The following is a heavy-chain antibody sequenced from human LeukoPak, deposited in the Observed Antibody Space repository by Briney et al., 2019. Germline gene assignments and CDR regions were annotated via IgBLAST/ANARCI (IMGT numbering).Heavy chain of an antibody. CDR3: ARTALDFWSGYYFPETFDW. CDR1: GFTVSSNS. D-gene: IGHD3-3*01. V-gene: IGHV3-7*01. CDR2: IKQDGTEI. J-gene: IGHJ4*02. Sequence: PGGSLRLSCTVSGFTVSSNSMSWVRQAPGKGLEWVASIKQDGTEIYFVDSLKGRFSISRDNAKNALYLQMNSLRPEDTAVYYCARTALDFWSGYYFPETFDWWGQGTLVTVSS.